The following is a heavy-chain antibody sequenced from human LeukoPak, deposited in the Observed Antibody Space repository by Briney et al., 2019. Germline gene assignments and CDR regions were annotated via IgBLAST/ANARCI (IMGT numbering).Heavy chain of an antibody. CDR1: GFTFSSYW. Sequence: GGSLRLSCAASGFTFSSYWMHWVRQAPGKGLVWVSRINSDGSSTSYADSVKGRFTISRDNAKNTLYLQMNSLRAEDTAVYYCARAPSWTGRNAFDIWGQGTMVTVSS. J-gene: IGHJ3*02. CDR2: INSDGSST. D-gene: IGHD1-1*01. V-gene: IGHV3-74*01. CDR3: ARAPSWTGRNAFDI.